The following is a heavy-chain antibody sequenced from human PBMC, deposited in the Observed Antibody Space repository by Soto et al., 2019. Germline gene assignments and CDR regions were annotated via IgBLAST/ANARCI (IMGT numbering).Heavy chain of an antibody. Sequence: PGGSLRLSCAASGFTFSNYAMSWVRQAPGKGLEWVSAISTSGTSTYYADSVKGRFTISRDNSKNTLYLQMNSLRAEDTGLYFCAKAPGYTYGSYHYYALDVWGQGTTVTVSS. CDR3: AKAPGYTYGSYHYYALDV. J-gene: IGHJ6*02. V-gene: IGHV3-23*01. CDR2: ISTSGTST. D-gene: IGHD5-18*01. CDR1: GFTFSNYA.